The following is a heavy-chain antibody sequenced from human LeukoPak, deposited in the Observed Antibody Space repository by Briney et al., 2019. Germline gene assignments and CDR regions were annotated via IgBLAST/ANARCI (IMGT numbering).Heavy chain of an antibody. CDR3: TKVMYSSGWSDAFDV. CDR1: GFAFNNYA. D-gene: IGHD6-19*01. V-gene: IGHV3-23*01. Sequence: GGSLRLSCTASGFAFNNYALSWVRQAPGTGLEWVSAISGSGANTYYADSVKGRFTISKDNSNNTLYLQINSLRAEDTALYYCTKVMYSSGWSDAFDVWGQGTKVIVSS. CDR2: ISGSGANT. J-gene: IGHJ3*01.